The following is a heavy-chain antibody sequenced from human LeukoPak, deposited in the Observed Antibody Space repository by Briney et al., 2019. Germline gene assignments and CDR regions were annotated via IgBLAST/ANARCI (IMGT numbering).Heavy chain of an antibody. Sequence: SETLSLTCTVSGGSITSYHYSWIRQPPGKGLEWIGYIYYSGSTNYNPSLKSRVTISVDTSKNQFSLKLSSVTAAATAVYYCARGGSGTYYHYWGQGTLVTVSS. CDR3: ARGGSGTYYHY. CDR1: GGSITSYH. J-gene: IGHJ4*02. V-gene: IGHV4-59*01. D-gene: IGHD1-26*01. CDR2: IYYSGST.